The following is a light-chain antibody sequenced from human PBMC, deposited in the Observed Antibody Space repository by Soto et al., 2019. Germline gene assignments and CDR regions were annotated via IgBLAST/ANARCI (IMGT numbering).Light chain of an antibody. Sequence: DIVMTQSPDSLAVSLGERXTISCNSSQSVLYSSNNRNYLAWYQQKPRQPPNLLIYRASTRESGVPDRFSGSGSGTDFTLTVSSLQAEDVAVYYCQQYYSTPFAFGGGTKVDIK. V-gene: IGKV4-1*01. CDR3: QQYYSTPFA. J-gene: IGKJ4*01. CDR1: QSVLYSSNNRNY. CDR2: RAS.